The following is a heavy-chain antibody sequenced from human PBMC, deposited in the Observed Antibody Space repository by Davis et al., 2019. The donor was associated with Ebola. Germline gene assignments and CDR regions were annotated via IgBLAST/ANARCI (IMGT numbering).Heavy chain of an antibody. D-gene: IGHD6-13*01. CDR1: GYTFTSYG. J-gene: IGHJ6*02. Sequence: AASVTVSCQASGYTFTSYGFSWVRQAPRQGLEWMGWISTYNGNTNFAQKLQVRVTITTDTSTSSAYIELRSLRSDDTAVYYCARIAAAGTKLDVWSQGTTVTVSS. CDR3: ARIAAAGTKLDV. V-gene: IGHV1-18*04. CDR2: ISTYNGNT.